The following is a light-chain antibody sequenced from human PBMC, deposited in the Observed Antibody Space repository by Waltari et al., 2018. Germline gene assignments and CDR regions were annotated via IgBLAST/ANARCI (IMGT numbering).Light chain of an antibody. CDR3: SSPSTNNIVV. J-gene: IGLJ2*01. V-gene: IGLV2-14*01. CDR1: SGHIGGSDF. Sequence: QSALTQPASVSASPGQSITISCTGTSGHIGGSDFVSWYQHHPGRAPKVLIFDINHRPSGISDRFSGSKSGNTASLTISGLQTEDDADYFCSSPSTNNIVVFGGGTKVTVL. CDR2: DIN.